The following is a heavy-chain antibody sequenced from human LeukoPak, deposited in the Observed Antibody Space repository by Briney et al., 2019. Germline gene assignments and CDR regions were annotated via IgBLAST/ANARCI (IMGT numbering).Heavy chain of an antibody. D-gene: IGHD2-21*01. CDR1: GYSISSGYY. Sequence: PSETLSLTCAVSGYSISSGYYWGWIRQPPGKGLEWIGSMYHSGTTYYNPSLKSRVIISVDTSKKQFSLKLSSVTAADTAVYYCASFHCGGDCYDYWGQGTLVTVSS. CDR3: ASFHCGGDCYDY. J-gene: IGHJ4*02. CDR2: MYHSGTT. V-gene: IGHV4-38-2*01.